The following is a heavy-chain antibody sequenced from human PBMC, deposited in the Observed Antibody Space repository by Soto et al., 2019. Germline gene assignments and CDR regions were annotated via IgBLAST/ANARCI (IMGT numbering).Heavy chain of an antibody. CDR1: GGSFSGYY. CDR3: ARTAAAGTLYYYGMDV. D-gene: IGHD6-13*01. V-gene: IGHV4-34*01. Sequence: SETLSLTCAVYGGSFSGYYWSWIRQPPGKGLEWIGEINHSGSTNYNPSLKSRVTISVDTSKNQFSLKLSSVTAADTAVYYCARTAAAGTLYYYGMDVWGQGTTVTVSS. J-gene: IGHJ6*02. CDR2: INHSGST.